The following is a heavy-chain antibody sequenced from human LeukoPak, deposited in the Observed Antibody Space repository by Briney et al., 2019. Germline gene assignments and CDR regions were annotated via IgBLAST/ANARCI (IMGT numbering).Heavy chain of an antibody. J-gene: IGHJ6*03. CDR3: AREGDGYCSSTSCQYYYYYMDV. CDR2: IIPILGIA. CDR1: GGTFSSYT. D-gene: IGHD2-2*03. Sequence: SVKASCKASGGTFSSYTISWVRQAPGQGLEWMGRIIPILGIANYAQKFQGRVTITADKSTSTAYMELSSLRSEDTAVYYCAREGDGYCSSTSCQYYYYYMDVWGKGTTVTVSS. V-gene: IGHV1-69*04.